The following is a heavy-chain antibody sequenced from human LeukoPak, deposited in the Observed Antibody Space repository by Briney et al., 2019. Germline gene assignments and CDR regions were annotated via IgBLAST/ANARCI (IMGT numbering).Heavy chain of an antibody. D-gene: IGHD6-19*01. V-gene: IGHV3-23*01. CDR2: IYASGQTT. J-gene: IGHJ4*02. CDR1: GFTFTIYA. CDR3: AKVNKQWLDGYIDL. Sequence: PGGSLRLSCAASGFTFTIYAMTWVRQAPGKGLEWVSGIYASGQTTYYADSVKGRFTISRDNSKNTLYLQMNSLRVGDTAVYYCAKVNKQWLDGYIDLWGQGALVTVAS.